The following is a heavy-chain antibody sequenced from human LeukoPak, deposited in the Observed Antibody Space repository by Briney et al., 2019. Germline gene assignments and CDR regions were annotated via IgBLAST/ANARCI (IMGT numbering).Heavy chain of an antibody. Sequence: GGSLRLSCTASGFTFSNYGMHWVRQSPDKGLEWVAFIQHDGIDKYYTDSVKGRFTISRDNSKNTLYLQMNSLRAEDTAIYYCAKNGDRGAYCTGGTCYPYFYYYMDVWGKGTTVTI. J-gene: IGHJ6*03. D-gene: IGHD2-15*01. CDR2: IQHDGIDK. CDR1: GFTFSNYG. CDR3: AKNGDRGAYCTGGTCYPYFYYYMDV. V-gene: IGHV3-30*02.